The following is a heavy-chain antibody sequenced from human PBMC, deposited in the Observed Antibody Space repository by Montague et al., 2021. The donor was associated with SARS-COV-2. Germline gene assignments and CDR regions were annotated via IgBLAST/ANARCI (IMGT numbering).Heavy chain of an antibody. Sequence: SETLSLTCTVSGGSISSYYWSWIRQPPGKGLEWIGYIYLSGSTDYNPALKSRVTTSVDTSKNQFSLRLSSLTAADTAVYYCARHGRFSVIVNTPRGAFDIWGQGTMVTVSS. D-gene: IGHD3-22*01. CDR2: IYLSGST. CDR3: ARHGRFSVIVNTPRGAFDI. V-gene: IGHV4-59*08. J-gene: IGHJ3*02. CDR1: GGSISSYY.